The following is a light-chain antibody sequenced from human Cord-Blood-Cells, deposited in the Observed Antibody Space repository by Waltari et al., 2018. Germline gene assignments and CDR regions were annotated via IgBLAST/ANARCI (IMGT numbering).Light chain of an antibody. CDR1: QSISSW. V-gene: IGKV1-5*03. Sequence: DIQMTQSASTLSASVGDRVTITCRASQSISSWLARYQQKPGKAPRLLIYKASSLESGVPSRFSGSGSGTEFTLTISSLQPDDFATYYCQQYNSYSPLTFGGGTKVEIK. J-gene: IGKJ4*01. CDR2: KAS. CDR3: QQYNSYSPLT.